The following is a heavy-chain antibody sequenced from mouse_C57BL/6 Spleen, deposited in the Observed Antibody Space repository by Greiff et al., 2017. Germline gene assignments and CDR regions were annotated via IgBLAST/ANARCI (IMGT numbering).Heavy chain of an antibody. CDR1: GYTFTSYW. CDR2: IHPNSGST. V-gene: IGHV1-64*01. D-gene: IGHD2-3*01. J-gene: IGHJ4*01. Sequence: QVQLQQPGAELVKPGASVKLSCKASGYTFTSYWMHWVKQRPGQGLEWIGMIHPNSGSTNYNEKFKSKATLTVDKSSSTAYMQLSSLTSEDSAVYYCARELMFDGYIFNAMDYWGQGTSVTVSS. CDR3: ARELMFDGYIFNAMDY.